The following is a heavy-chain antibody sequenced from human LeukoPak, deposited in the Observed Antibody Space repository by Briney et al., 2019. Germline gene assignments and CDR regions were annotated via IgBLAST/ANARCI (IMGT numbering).Heavy chain of an antibody. J-gene: IGHJ5*02. CDR3: ARTKMTTVTTSWFDP. CDR1: GYTFTGYY. D-gene: IGHD4-17*01. V-gene: IGHV1-2*02. Sequence: EASVKVSCKASGYTFTGYYMHWVRQAPGQGLEWMGWINPNSGGTNYAQKFQGRVTMTRDTSISTAYMELSRLRSDDTAVYYCARTKMTTVTTSWFDPWGQGTLVTVPS. CDR2: INPNSGGT.